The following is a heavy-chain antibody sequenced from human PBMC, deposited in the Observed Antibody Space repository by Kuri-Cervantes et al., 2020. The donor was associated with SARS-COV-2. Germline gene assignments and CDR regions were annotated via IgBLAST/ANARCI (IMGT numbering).Heavy chain of an antibody. CDR2: INQDGTGK. V-gene: IGHV3-7*01. D-gene: IGHD2-8*02. J-gene: IGHJ5*02. CDR3: ARSGGYGWDA. Sequence: GESLKISCAASGFTFSSYAMHWVRQAPGKRLEWVANINQDGTGKFYVDSLKGRFSISRDNAKNEVYLQMDSLGVDDTAMYYCARSGGYGWDAWGQGARVTVSS. CDR1: GFTFSSYA.